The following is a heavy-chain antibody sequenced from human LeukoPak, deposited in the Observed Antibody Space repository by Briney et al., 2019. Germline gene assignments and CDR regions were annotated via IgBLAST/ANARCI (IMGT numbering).Heavy chain of an antibody. CDR2: IKQDGSEK. J-gene: IGHJ4*02. D-gene: IGHD6-13*01. CDR3: AREPIIAAAGPDGDYFDY. V-gene: IGHV3-7*01. CDR1: GFTFSSYA. Sequence: GGSLRLSCAASGFTFSSYAMSWVRQAPGKGLEWVASIKQDGSEKNYVDSVKGRFTISRDNAKNSLYLQMNSLRAEDTAVYYCAREPIIAAAGPDGDYFDYWGQGTLVTVSS.